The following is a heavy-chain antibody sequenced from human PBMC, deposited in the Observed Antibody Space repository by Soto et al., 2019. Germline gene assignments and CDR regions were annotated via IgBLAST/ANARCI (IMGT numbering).Heavy chain of an antibody. V-gene: IGHV1-2*04. CDR2: INPNSGGT. CDR3: ARDRGTGSNDSHDAFDI. Sequence: ASVKVSCKASGYTFTGYYMHWVRQAPGQGLEWMGWINPNSGGTNYAQKFQGWVTMTRDTCISTAYMELSRLRSDDTAVYYCARDRGTGSNDSHDAFDIWGQGTMVTVSS. J-gene: IGHJ3*02. D-gene: IGHD7-27*01. CDR1: GYTFTGYY.